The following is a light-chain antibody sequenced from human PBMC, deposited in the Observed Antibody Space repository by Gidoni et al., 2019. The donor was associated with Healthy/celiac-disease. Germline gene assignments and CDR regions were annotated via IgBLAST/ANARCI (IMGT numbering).Light chain of an antibody. CDR3: SSYAGSRGYV. Sequence: QSALTQPPSPSGSPGQSVTISCTGTSSDVGCYNYDSWDQQHPGKAPKLMIYEVSKRPSGVPDRFVGAKSGNTASLTVSGLQAEDEADYYCSSYAGSRGYVFGTGTKVTVL. J-gene: IGLJ1*01. V-gene: IGLV2-8*01. CDR2: EVS. CDR1: SSDVGCYNY.